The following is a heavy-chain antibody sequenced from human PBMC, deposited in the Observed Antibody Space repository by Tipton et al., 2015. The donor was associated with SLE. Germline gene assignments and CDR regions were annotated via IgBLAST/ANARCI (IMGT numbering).Heavy chain of an antibody. V-gene: IGHV4-30-2*01. CDR2: IHHSGST. J-gene: IGHJ6*03. Sequence: TLSLTCTVSGGSIAIGGYSWSWIRQPPGKGLEWIGYIHHSGSTYYNPSLKSRVTISVDTSKNQFSLKLSSVTAADTAVYYCARDHLPGGYYYYMDVWGKGTTVTVSS. D-gene: IGHD3-10*01. CDR3: ARDHLPGGYYYYMDV. CDR1: GGSIAIGGYS.